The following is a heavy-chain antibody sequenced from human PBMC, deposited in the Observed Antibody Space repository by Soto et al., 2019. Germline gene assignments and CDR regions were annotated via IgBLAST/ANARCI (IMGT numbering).Heavy chain of an antibody. CDR2: ISASGNGK. Sequence: EVQLLDSGGDLVQPGGSLTLSCAASGFTFTNYPMGWVRQAPGKGLEWVSIISASGNGKYYVDSVKGRFTISRDNSKNTLYLQMNSLRAEDTALYYCAKDRLAGGTDYWGQGTLVTVSS. D-gene: IGHD1-26*01. V-gene: IGHV3-23*01. CDR3: AKDRLAGGTDY. CDR1: GFTFTNYP. J-gene: IGHJ4*02.